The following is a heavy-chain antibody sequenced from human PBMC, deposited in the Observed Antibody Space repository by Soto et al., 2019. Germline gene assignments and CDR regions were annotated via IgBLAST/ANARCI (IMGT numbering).Heavy chain of an antibody. Sequence: PGGSLRLSCAASGFTFSSYAMHWVRQAPGKGLEWVAVISYDGSNKYYADSVKGRFTISRDNSKNTLYLQMNSLRAEDTAVYYCARDDYDFWSGYPLYYYYYGMDVWGQGTTVTVYS. CDR2: ISYDGSNK. V-gene: IGHV3-30-3*01. D-gene: IGHD3-3*01. CDR3: ARDDYDFWSGYPLYYYYYGMDV. J-gene: IGHJ6*02. CDR1: GFTFSSYA.